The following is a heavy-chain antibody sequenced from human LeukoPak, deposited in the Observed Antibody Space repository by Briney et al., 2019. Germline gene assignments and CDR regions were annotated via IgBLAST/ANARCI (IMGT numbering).Heavy chain of an antibody. Sequence: GGSLRLSCAASGFTFSSYAMSWVRQAPGKGLEWVSAISGSGGSTYYADSVKGRFTISRDNSKNTLYLQMNSLRAGDTAVYYCAKDSSVYYYYYGMDVWGQGTTVTVSS. CDR2: ISGSGGST. CDR1: GFTFSSYA. J-gene: IGHJ6*02. CDR3: AKDSSVYYYYYGMDV. V-gene: IGHV3-23*01.